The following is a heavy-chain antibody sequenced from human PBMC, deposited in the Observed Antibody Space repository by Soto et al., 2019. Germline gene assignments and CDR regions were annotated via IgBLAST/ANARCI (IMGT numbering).Heavy chain of an antibody. J-gene: IGHJ6*02. CDR3: ARTAHYDYVWGSYRPYGMDV. D-gene: IGHD3-16*02. V-gene: IGHV4-59*08. CDR2: IYYSGST. Sequence: PSETLSLTCTVSGGSISSYYWSWIRQPPGKGLEWIGYIYYSGSTNYNPSLKSRVTISVDTSKNQFSLKLSSVTAADTAVYYCARTAHYDYVWGSYRPYGMDVWGQGTTVTVSS. CDR1: GGSISSYY.